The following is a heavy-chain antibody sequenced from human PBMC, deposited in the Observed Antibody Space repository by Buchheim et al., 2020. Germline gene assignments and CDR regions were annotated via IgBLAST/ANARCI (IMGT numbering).Heavy chain of an antibody. CDR1: GFTFSSYA. Sequence: QVQLVESGGGVVQPGRSLRLSCAASGFTFSSYAMHWVRQAPGKGLEWVAVISYDGSNKYYADSVKGRFTISRDNSKKTLSLQMNSLRAEDTAVYYCARDSVDTAMVGYFDYWGQGTL. D-gene: IGHD5-18*01. J-gene: IGHJ4*02. V-gene: IGHV3-30*01. CDR3: ARDSVDTAMVGYFDY. CDR2: ISYDGSNK.